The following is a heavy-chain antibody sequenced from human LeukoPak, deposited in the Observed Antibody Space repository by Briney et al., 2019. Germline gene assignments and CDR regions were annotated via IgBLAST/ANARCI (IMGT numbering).Heavy chain of an antibody. Sequence: GGSLRLSCAASGFTFSSYGMHWVRQAPGKWLEWVAFIRYDGSNKYYADSVKGRFTISRDNSKNTLYLQMNSLRAEDTAVYYCAKDPPNWMGAFESWGQGTMVTVSS. CDR1: GFTFSSYG. CDR2: IRYDGSNK. J-gene: IGHJ3*02. CDR3: AKDPPNWMGAFES. V-gene: IGHV3-30*02. D-gene: IGHD1-1*01.